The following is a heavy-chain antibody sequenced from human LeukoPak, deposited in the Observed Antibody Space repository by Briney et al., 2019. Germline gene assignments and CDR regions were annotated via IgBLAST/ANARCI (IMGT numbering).Heavy chain of an antibody. CDR3: ARAAVAAKGGYAFDI. J-gene: IGHJ3*02. CDR2: INHSGST. D-gene: IGHD2-15*01. V-gene: IGHV4-34*01. CDR1: GGSFSGYY. Sequence: PSETLSLTCAVYGGSFSGYYWSWIRQPPGKGLEWIGEINHSGSTNYNPSLKSRVTISVDTSKNQFSLKLSSVTAADTAAYYCARAAVAAKGGYAFDIWGQGTMVTVSS.